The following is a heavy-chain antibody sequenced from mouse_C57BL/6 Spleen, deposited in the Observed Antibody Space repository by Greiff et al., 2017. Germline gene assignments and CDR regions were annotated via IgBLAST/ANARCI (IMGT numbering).Heavy chain of an antibody. V-gene: IGHV1-52*01. CDR2: IDPSDSET. CDR1: GYTFTSYW. CDR3: ARRVTGTLYYFDY. J-gene: IGHJ2*01. Sequence: VQLQQSGAELVRPGSSVKLSCKASGYTFTSYWMHWVKQRPIQGLEWIGNIDPSDSETHYNQKFKDKATLTVDKSSSTAYMQLSSLTSEDSAVYYCARRVTGTLYYFDYWGQGTTLTVSS. D-gene: IGHD4-1*01.